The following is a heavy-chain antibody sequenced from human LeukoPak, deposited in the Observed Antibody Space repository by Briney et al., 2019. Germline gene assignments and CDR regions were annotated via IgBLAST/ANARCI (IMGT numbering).Heavy chain of an antibody. CDR2: SDAKSGGT. J-gene: IGHJ3*02. V-gene: IGHV1-2*02. CDR3: ARRVRLGQYRQNDAFDI. D-gene: IGHD3-10*01. Sequence: ASVRGGCNACGYNFTGYAMEWMRHAPGQGLEWIGWSDAKSGGTNYAQKFQGRVTMTRDTSISTAYMELSRLRSDDTAVYYCARRVRLGQYRQNDAFDIWGQATMVTVSS. CDR1: GYNFTGYA.